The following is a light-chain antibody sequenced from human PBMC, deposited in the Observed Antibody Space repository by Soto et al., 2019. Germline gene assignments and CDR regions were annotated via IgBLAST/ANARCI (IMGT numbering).Light chain of an antibody. V-gene: IGKV1-12*01. CDR2: ASS. CDR3: QHTHSFPRG. Sequence: DIQMTQSPTSVSASVGDRVTITCRASQGIRTWLAWYQQKPGKAPKLLIYASSTLHSGVPSSFSGSGSGTDFTLPISSLQTEDFATYYCQHTHSFPRGFGQGTDVEV. CDR1: QGIRTW. J-gene: IGKJ1*01.